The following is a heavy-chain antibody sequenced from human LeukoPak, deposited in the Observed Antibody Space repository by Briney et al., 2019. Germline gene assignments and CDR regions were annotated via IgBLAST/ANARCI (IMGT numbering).Heavy chain of an antibody. D-gene: IGHD4-17*01. CDR3: AKDAYSGYGDFDY. CDR2: INWKGDSI. CDR1: GFNFADYA. V-gene: IGHV3-9*01. Sequence: GRSLRLSCEASGFNFADYAMHWVRQARGKGLEYVSGINWKGDSIGYADSVKGRFTISRDNAKNSLYLQMNNLGVEDTALYYCAKDAYSGYGDFDYWGQGTLVTVSS. J-gene: IGHJ4*02.